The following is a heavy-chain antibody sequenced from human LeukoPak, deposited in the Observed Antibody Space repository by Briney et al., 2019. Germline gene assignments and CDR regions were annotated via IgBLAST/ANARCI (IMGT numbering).Heavy chain of an antibody. J-gene: IGHJ4*02. D-gene: IGHD3-10*01. Sequence: PGGSLRLSCAASGFTFSNYWMSWVRQAPGKGLEWVANIKQDGSEKYCVDSVRGRFTISRDNAKNSLYLQMNSLRAEDTAVYYCAILRSTMVRGVIDYWGQGTLVTVSS. V-gene: IGHV3-7*01. CDR2: IKQDGSEK. CDR1: GFTFSNYW. CDR3: AILRSTMVRGVIDY.